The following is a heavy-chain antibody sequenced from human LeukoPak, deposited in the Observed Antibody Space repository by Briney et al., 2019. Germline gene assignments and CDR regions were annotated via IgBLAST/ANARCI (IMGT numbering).Heavy chain of an antibody. CDR1: GHTFTTFA. J-gene: IGHJ4*02. CDR2: INAGNGNT. CDR3: ARVYSSSRGNYFDY. D-gene: IGHD6-13*01. Sequence: ASVKVSCKASGHTFTTFAIHWVRQAPGQSLEWMRWINAGNGNTIYSQKFQGRVTITRDTSASTAYMELSSLRSEDTAVYYCARVYSSSRGNYFDYWGQGTLVTVSS. V-gene: IGHV1-3*01.